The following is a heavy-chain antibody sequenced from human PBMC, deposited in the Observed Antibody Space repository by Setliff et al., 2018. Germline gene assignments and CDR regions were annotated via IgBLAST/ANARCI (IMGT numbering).Heavy chain of an antibody. CDR1: GDSISDAS. V-gene: IGHV4-59*01. CDR2: VFYNGAA. J-gene: IGHJ4*02. CDR3: ARGGTYRYFDY. Sequence: PSETLSLTCTVSGDSISDASIMAWIRRPPGKGLEFIGYVFYNGAAKYDPSLKSRVTMSVDTSKTQFSLKLNSMTTADTAVYYCARGGTYRYFDYWGQGALVTVSS.